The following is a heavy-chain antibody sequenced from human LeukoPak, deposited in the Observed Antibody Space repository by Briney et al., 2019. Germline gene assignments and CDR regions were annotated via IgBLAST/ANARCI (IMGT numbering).Heavy chain of an antibody. CDR1: GFTFSSYW. CDR3: ARVGAAAGGNWFDP. V-gene: IGHV3-7*01. CDR2: IKQDGSEK. Sequence: GGSLRLSSAASGFTFSSYWMSWVRQAPGKGLVGVANIKQDGSEKYCVDSVKGRVTISRDNAKNSLYLQMNSLRAEDTAVYYCARVGAAAGGNWFDPWGQGTLVTVSS. J-gene: IGHJ5*02. D-gene: IGHD6-13*01.